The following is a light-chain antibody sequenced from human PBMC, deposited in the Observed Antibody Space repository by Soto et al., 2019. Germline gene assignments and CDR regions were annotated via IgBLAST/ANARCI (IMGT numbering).Light chain of an antibody. CDR3: QQTYSDIS. V-gene: IGKV1-39*01. Sequence: DIQLTQYPSSLSASVGDTVTITCRASQTISTYLLWYHQKPGRAPNLLIYNASTLHSGVPSKFSGSGSGTDFTLTISGLQPEDFATYHGQQTYSDISFGGGTKVE. J-gene: IGKJ4*01. CDR1: QTISTY. CDR2: NAS.